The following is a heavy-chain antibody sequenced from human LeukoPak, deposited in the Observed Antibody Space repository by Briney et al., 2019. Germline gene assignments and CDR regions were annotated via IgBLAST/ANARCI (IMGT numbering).Heavy chain of an antibody. CDR2: IYYSGTT. J-gene: IGHJ4*02. Sequence: SQTLSLTCTVSGGSISSGGYSWSWIRQHPGKGLEWIGYIYYSGTTYYNPSLRSRVTISLDTSKNHFSLRLSSVTAADTAVYYCARFGSPNCSGGSCLFDYWGQGTLVTVSS. D-gene: IGHD2-15*01. CDR3: ARFGSPNCSGGSCLFDY. V-gene: IGHV4-31*03. CDR1: GGSISSGGYS.